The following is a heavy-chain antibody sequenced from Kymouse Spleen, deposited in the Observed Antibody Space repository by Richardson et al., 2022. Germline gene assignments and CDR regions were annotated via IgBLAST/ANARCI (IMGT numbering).Heavy chain of an antibody. Sequence: QVQLVESGGGVVQPGRSLRLSCAASGFTFSSYGMHWVRQAPGKGLEWVAVIWYDGSNKYYADSVKGRFTISRDNSKNTLYLQMNSLRAEDTAVYYCARERWWELLTFDYWGQGTLVTVSS. CDR1: GFTFSSYG. J-gene: IGHJ4*02. D-gene: IGHD1-26*01. V-gene: IGHV3-33*01. CDR2: IWYDGSNK. CDR3: ARERWWELLTFDY.